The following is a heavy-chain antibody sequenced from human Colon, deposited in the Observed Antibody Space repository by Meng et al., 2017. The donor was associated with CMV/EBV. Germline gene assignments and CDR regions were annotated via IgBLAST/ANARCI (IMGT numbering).Heavy chain of an antibody. CDR2: LNPNSGYT. Sequence: ASVKVSCKASGYPFTDYHLYWVRQVPGQGLEWMGWLNPNSGYTRLAGHFQGRLTMTRDTSVSTAYMELSSLKSDDTAVYSCARDVDRNFGDATQKLYAMGVWGQGTTVTVSS. J-gene: IGHJ6*02. CDR3: ARDVDRNFGDATQKLYAMGV. V-gene: IGHV1-2*02. CDR1: GYPFTDYH. D-gene: IGHD5-24*01.